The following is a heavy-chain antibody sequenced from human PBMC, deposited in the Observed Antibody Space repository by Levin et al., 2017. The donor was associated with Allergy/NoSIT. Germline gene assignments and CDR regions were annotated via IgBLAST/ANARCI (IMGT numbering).Heavy chain of an antibody. CDR1: GFSFRTYA. Sequence: PGGSLRLSCAASGFSFRTYAMHWVRQAPGKGLEWVAMISNTGNNKYYAESVKGRFFISRDNSKNTLYLQMNSLRPEDTAVYYCANSGEFDYWGQGALVTVSS. CDR2: ISNTGNNK. D-gene: IGHD3-10*01. CDR3: ANSGEFDY. V-gene: IGHV3-30-3*02. J-gene: IGHJ4*02.